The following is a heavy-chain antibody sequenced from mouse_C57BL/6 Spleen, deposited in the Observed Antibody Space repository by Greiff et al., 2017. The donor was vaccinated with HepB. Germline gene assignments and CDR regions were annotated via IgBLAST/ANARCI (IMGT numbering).Heavy chain of an antibody. CDR3: ARDELTGTTDY. Sequence: EVQRVESGGGLVKPGGSLKLSCAASGFTFSSYAMSWVRQTPEKRLEWVATISDGGSYTYYPDNVKGRFTISRDNAKNNLYLQMSHLKSEDTAMYYCARDELTGTTDYWGQGTTLTVSS. D-gene: IGHD4-1*01. CDR2: ISDGGSYT. V-gene: IGHV5-4*01. J-gene: IGHJ2*01. CDR1: GFTFSSYA.